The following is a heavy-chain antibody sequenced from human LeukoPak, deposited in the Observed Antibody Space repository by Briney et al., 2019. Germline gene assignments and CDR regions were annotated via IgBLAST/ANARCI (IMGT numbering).Heavy chain of an antibody. Sequence: PSETLSLTCAVSGVSINTCCYYWTWIRQPPGKGLEWIGYKYYSGGTRYNSSLRSRLTISLDTSKNQFSLRLTSVTAADTAVYYCARGRSYGFDFDSWGQGTLVIVSS. J-gene: IGHJ4*02. CDR3: ARGRSYGFDFDS. V-gene: IGHV4-61*01. CDR1: GVSINTCCYY. D-gene: IGHD5-18*01. CDR2: KYYSGGT.